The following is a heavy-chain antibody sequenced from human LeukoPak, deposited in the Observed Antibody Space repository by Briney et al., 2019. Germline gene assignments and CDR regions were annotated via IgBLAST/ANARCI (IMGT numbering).Heavy chain of an antibody. V-gene: IGHV3-48*03. CDR3: AKERYDRSGYSHY. CDR1: GFTFSSYE. J-gene: IGHJ4*02. D-gene: IGHD3-22*01. CDR2: ISSSGSNI. Sequence: GGSLSLSCAASGFTFSSYEMNWVRQAPGKGLEWVSYISSSGSNIYYADSVKGRFTISRDNAKNSLYLRMKSLRAEDTAVYYCAKERYDRSGYSHYWGQGTLVTVSS.